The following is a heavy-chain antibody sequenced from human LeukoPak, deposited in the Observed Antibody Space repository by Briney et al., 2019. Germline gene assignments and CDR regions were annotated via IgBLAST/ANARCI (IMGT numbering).Heavy chain of an antibody. V-gene: IGHV3-23*01. J-gene: IGHJ4*02. D-gene: IGHD1-26*01. CDR3: AKGGKWDVTPFDY. CDR2: ISGGGGST. CDR1: GFTFTSYS. Sequence: GGSLRLSCAASGFTFTSYSINWVRQAPGKGLEWVSTISGGGGSTYYADSVKGRFTISRDNSKNTLYLQVNSLRAEDTAVYYCAKGGKWDVTPFDYWGQGTLVTVSS.